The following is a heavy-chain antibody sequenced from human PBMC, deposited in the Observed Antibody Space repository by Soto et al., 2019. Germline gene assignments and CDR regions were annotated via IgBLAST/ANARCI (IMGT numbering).Heavy chain of an antibody. V-gene: IGHV1-8*01. CDR3: ASACRSGKNYYYYMDV. Sequence: VKVSCKASGYTFTSYDINWVRQATGQGLEWMGWMNPNSGNTGYAQKFQGRVTMTRNTSISTAYMELSSLRSEDTAVYYCASACRSGKNYYYYMDVWGKGTTVTVSS. D-gene: IGHD1-1*01. CDR1: GYTFTSYD. J-gene: IGHJ6*03. CDR2: MNPNSGNT.